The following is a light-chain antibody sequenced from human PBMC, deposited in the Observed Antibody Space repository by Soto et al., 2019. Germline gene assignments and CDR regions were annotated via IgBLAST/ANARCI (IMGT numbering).Light chain of an antibody. CDR1: QSISNH. CDR3: QQSYSSPPT. J-gene: IGKJ1*01. Sequence: DIQMTQSPSSLSASVEDRFIITFLASQSISNHLNWYQQKPGKAPKLLIFAASSLQSGVPSRFSGGRSGPDFTLTISSLQPEDFATYYCQQSYSSPPTFGQGTKVDIK. CDR2: AAS. V-gene: IGKV1-39*01.